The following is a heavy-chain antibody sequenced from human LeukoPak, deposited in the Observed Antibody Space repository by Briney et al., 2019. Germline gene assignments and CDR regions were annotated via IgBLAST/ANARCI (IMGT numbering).Heavy chain of an antibody. CDR3: AKSMERYYYYYTDV. CDR1: GFTVSSNY. V-gene: IGHV3-53*01. CDR2: IYSGGST. Sequence: GGSLRLSCAASGFTVSSNYMSWVRQAPGKGLEWVSIIYSGGSTFYADSVKGRFTISRDNSKNTLYLQMNSLRAEDTAVYYCAKSMERYYYYYTDVWGKGTTVTVSS. J-gene: IGHJ6*03. D-gene: IGHD1-26*01.